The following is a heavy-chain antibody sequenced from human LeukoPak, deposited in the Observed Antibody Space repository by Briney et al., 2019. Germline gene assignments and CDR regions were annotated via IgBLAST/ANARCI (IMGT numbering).Heavy chain of an antibody. Sequence: GASVKVSCKASGFTFTSSAMKWVRQARGQRLEWIGWIVVGSGNTNYAQKFQERVTITRDMSTSTAYMELSSLRSEDTAVYYCAAMSGSYPDFDYWGQGTLVTVSS. V-gene: IGHV1-58*02. CDR2: IVVGSGNT. CDR1: GFTFTSSA. CDR3: AAMSGSYPDFDY. J-gene: IGHJ4*02. D-gene: IGHD1-26*01.